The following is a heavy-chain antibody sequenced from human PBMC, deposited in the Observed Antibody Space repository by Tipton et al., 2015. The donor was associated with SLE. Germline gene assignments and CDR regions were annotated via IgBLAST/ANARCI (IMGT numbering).Heavy chain of an antibody. J-gene: IGHJ3*01. V-gene: IGHV1-69*05. Sequence: QSGPEVKKPGSSVKVSCKASGGTFSIYSISWVRQAPGQGLEWMGGILPIFGTTNYAQKFQGRVTITTDQSTNTAYMELSSLRSEDTAMYYCARATEVPAATLRPNDAFDVWGQGTMVTVSS. D-gene: IGHD2-2*01. CDR2: ILPIFGTT. CDR1: GGTFSIYS. CDR3: ARATEVPAATLRPNDAFDV.